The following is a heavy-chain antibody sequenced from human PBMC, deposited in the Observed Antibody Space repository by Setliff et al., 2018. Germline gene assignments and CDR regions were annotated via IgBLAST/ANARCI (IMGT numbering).Heavy chain of an antibody. J-gene: IGHJ5*02. Sequence: PGESLKISCRGSGYSFTSYWIGWVRQMPGKGLEWMGIIYPGDSDTRYSPSFQGQVTISADKSISTAYLQWSSLKASDTAMYYCARQFCSSTSCYDWFDPWGQGTLGTVSS. V-gene: IGHV5-51*01. CDR1: GYSFTSYW. CDR3: ARQFCSSTSCYDWFDP. D-gene: IGHD2-2*01. CDR2: IYPGDSDT.